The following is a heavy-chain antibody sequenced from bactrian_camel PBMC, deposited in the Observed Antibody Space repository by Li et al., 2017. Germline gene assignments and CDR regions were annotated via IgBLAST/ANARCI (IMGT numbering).Heavy chain of an antibody. Sequence: QVQLVESGGGSVQVGGSLRLSCVISGYDYPSGSIAWFRQVPGKEREGVASLGNGGTPTYADSVKGRFACSRDNARNTVYLQMNNLRPEDTAMYYCVTSTSGTWAGPNRWGRGTQVTVS. CDR3: VTSTSGTWAGPNR. J-gene: IGHJ4*01. CDR1: GYDYPSGS. CDR2: LGNGGTP. V-gene: IGHV3S57*01. D-gene: IGHD1*01.